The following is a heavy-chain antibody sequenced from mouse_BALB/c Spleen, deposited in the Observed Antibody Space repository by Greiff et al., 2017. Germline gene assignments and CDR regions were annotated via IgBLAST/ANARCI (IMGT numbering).Heavy chain of an antibody. CDR1: GYTFTSYT. J-gene: IGHJ3*01. D-gene: IGHD4-1*01. V-gene: IGHV1-4*02. CDR3: ARWTGTMFAY. Sequence: VQLQQSAAELARPGASVKMSCKASGYTFTSYTMHWVKQRPGQGLEWIGYINPSSGYTEYNQKFKDKTTLTADKSSSTAYMQLSSLTSEDSAVYYCARWTGTMFAYWGQGTLVTVSA. CDR2: INPSSGYT.